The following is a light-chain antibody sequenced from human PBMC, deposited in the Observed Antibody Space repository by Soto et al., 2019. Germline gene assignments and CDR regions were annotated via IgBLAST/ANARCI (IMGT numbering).Light chain of an antibody. CDR3: QVWDSSSDHVV. CDR2: YDS. Sequence: SYELTRPPSVSVAPGKTARMTCGGNNIGSKSVHWYQQKPGQAPVLVIYYDSDRPSGIPERFSGSNSGNTATLTISRVEAGDEADYYCQVWDSSSDHVVFGGGTKVTVL. CDR1: NIGSKS. J-gene: IGLJ2*01. V-gene: IGLV3-21*04.